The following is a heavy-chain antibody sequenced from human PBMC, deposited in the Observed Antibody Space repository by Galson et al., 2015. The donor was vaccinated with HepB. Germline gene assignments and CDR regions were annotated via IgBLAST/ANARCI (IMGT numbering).Heavy chain of an antibody. CDR3: AKDAHYIWGSYRSGGYFDY. Sequence: SLRLPCGASGFTLSSYAMSWGRQAPGKGLGWVSAISGSVGSTYYADSVKGRFTISKDNSKNTLYLQMNSLRAEDTAVYYCAKDAHYIWGSYRSGGYFDYWGQGTLVTVSS. CDR1: GFTLSSYA. J-gene: IGHJ4*02. V-gene: IGHV3-23*01. CDR2: ISGSVGST. D-gene: IGHD3-16*02.